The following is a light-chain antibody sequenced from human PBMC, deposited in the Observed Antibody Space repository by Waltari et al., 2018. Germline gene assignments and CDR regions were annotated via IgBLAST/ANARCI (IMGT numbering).Light chain of an antibody. CDR1: QSLSYS. CDR2: KAS. Sequence: DIQMTQSPSTLSAFVGDRVSITCRASQSLSYSLAWYQQKPGKAPKLLIYKASTLESGVPSRFSGSGSGTEFTLTISSLQPDDFATYYCQQYNSYSPTWTFGQGTKVEIK. V-gene: IGKV1-5*03. J-gene: IGKJ1*01. CDR3: QQYNSYSPTWT.